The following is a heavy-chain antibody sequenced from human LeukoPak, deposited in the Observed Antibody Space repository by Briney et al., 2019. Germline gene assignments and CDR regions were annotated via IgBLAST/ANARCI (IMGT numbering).Heavy chain of an antibody. CDR2: IRSKAYGGAT. Sequence: GRSLRLSCTASGFTFGAYAMSWVRQAPGQGLEWLGFIRSKAYGGATEYAASVKGRFTISRDDSKSIAYLQMDSLKTEDTAVYYCGAGLYYFDYWGQGTLVTVSS. CDR1: GFTFGAYA. D-gene: IGHD6-19*01. J-gene: IGHJ4*02. CDR3: GAGLYYFDY. V-gene: IGHV3-49*04.